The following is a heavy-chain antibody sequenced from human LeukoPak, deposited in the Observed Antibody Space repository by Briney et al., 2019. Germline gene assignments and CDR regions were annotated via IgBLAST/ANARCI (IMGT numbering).Heavy chain of an antibody. CDR3: ARRGLIVVVPAAKDGMDV. D-gene: IGHD2-2*01. J-gene: IGHJ6*02. Sequence: PGGSLRLSCAASGFTFSSYSMNWVRQAPGRGLEWVSSISSSSSYIYYADSVKGRFTISRDNAKNSLYLQMNSLRAEDTAVYYCARRGLIVVVPAAKDGMDVWGQGTTVTVSS. CDR1: GFTFSSYS. V-gene: IGHV3-21*01. CDR2: ISSSSSYI.